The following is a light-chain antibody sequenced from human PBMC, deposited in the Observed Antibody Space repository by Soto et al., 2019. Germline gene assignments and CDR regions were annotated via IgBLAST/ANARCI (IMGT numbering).Light chain of an antibody. V-gene: IGLV2-14*01. CDR2: GVT. CDR1: SIDVGGYNY. CDR3: TSYIHRRTLVV. J-gene: IGLJ2*01. Sequence: QYALTQPASVSGSPGQSITISCTGTSIDVGGYNYVSWYRHHPGKAPKLMIYGVTNRPSGVSIRFSGSKSGNTASLTISGLQPEDEADYYCTSYIHRRTLVVFGGGTKVTVL.